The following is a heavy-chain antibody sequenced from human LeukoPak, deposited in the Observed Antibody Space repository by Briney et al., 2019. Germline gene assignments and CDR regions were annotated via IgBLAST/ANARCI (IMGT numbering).Heavy chain of an antibody. J-gene: IGHJ4*02. D-gene: IGHD5-12*01. V-gene: IGHV5-10-1*01. Sequence: GESLRISCKGPGSSLTSYWISGVRQMPGKGLDWMGRFDPSESYTNYSTSFQGHVTISAEKSSSTAYLQWSSLKASDTAMYYCARAPRVATIWGDYWGQGTLVTVSS. CDR3: ARAPRVATIWGDY. CDR2: FDPSESYT. CDR1: GSSLTSYW.